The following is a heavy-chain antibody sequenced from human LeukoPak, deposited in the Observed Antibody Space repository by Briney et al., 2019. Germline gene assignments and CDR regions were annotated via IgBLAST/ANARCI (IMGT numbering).Heavy chain of an antibody. CDR2: IYPGDSDT. D-gene: IGHD6-19*01. Sequence: GESLKISCTGSGYTFTNHWISWLRQVPGKGLEWMGIIYPGDSDTRYSPSFQGQVSISVDKSISTAYLQWSSLKASDTAMYYCARRGSGWYVDYWGQGTLVTVSS. CDR1: GYTFTNHW. J-gene: IGHJ4*02. CDR3: ARRGSGWYVDY. V-gene: IGHV5-51*01.